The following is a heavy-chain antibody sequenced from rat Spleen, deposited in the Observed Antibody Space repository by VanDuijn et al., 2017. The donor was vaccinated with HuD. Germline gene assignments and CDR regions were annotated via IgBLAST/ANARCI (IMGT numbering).Heavy chain of an antibody. CDR1: GFSLTSYT. J-gene: IGHJ2*01. V-gene: IGHV2-6*01. CDR3: ARFGYYDGSYYLYFDY. Sequence: QVQLKESGPGLVQPSQTLSLTCTVSGFSLTSYTVSWVRQPPGKGLEWIAAISSGGSTYYNSALKSRLSISRDTSKSQVFLKMNSLQTEDTAMYFCARFGYYDGSYYLYFDYWGQGVMVTVSS. D-gene: IGHD1-12*02. CDR2: ISSGGST.